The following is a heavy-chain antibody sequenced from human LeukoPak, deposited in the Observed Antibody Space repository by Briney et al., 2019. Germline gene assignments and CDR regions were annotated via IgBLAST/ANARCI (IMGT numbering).Heavy chain of an antibody. CDR3: ASYGGYCTNGVRFKYNWFDP. J-gene: IGHJ5*02. Sequence: NPSETLSLTCTVSGGSISSSSYYWGWIRQPPGKGLEWIGSIYYSGSTYYNPSLKSRVTISVDTSKNQLSLQLTSVTAADTAVYYCASYGGYCTNGVRFKYNWFDPWGQGTLVTVSS. V-gene: IGHV4-39*01. D-gene: IGHD2-8*01. CDR2: IYYSGST. CDR1: GGSISSSSYY.